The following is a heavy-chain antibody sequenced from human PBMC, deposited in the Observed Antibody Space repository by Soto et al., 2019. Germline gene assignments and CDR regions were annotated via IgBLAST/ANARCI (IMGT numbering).Heavy chain of an antibody. CDR2: VTASGCGT. CDR1: GFIFNNYA. V-gene: IGHV3-23*01. Sequence: GGSLRLSCAASGFIFNNYAMTWVRQAPVKGLEWVSTVTASGCGTFYANSVKGRFTISRDNSRNTLHLQMSSLRVEDTALYYCAKALVPALTAKLGYWGQGTLVTVSS. CDR3: AKALVPALTAKLGY. D-gene: IGHD5-18*01. J-gene: IGHJ4*02.